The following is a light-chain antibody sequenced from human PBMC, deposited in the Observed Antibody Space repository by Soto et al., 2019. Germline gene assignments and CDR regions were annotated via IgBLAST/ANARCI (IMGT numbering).Light chain of an antibody. CDR1: QTISKY. J-gene: IGKJ1*01. CDR2: GAS. Sequence: DIQMTQSPSSLSASVGDRVTITCRASQTISKYLNWYQHKPGKGPKLLIYGASTLQSGVSSRFSGSGSGTDFTLTTSSLQPEDVATYYCQQSNSIPPWTFGQGTKVDIK. CDR3: QQSNSIPPWT. V-gene: IGKV1-39*01.